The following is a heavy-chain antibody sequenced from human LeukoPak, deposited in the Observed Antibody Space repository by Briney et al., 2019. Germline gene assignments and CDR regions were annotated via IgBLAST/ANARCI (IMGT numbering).Heavy chain of an antibody. J-gene: IGHJ4*02. V-gene: IGHV3-13*01. Sequence: GGSLRLSCAASGFTFSSYDMHWVRQATGKGLEWVSAIGTAGDTYYPGSVKGRFTISRENAKNSLYLQMNSLRAGDTAVYYCARGEYSSGSPDYWGQGTLVTVSS. CDR1: GFTFSSYD. CDR2: IGTAGDT. CDR3: ARGEYSSGSPDY. D-gene: IGHD6-19*01.